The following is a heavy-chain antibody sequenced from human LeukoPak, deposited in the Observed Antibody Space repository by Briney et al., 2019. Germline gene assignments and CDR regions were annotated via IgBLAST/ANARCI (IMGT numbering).Heavy chain of an antibody. V-gene: IGHV1-46*01. CDR1: GYTFTSYY. J-gene: IGHJ4*02. CDR2: INPSGGST. CDR3: ARVQRGSGSYYARHYFDY. Sequence: GASVKVSCKASGYTFTSYYMHWVRQAPGQGLEWMGIINPSGGSTSYAQKFQGRVTMTRNTSISTAYMELSSLRSEDTAVYYCARVQRGSGSYYARHYFDYWGQGTLVTVSS. D-gene: IGHD3-10*01.